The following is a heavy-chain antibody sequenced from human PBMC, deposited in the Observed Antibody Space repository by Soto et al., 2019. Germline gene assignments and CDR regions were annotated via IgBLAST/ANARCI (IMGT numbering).Heavy chain of an antibody. J-gene: IGHJ6*02. V-gene: IGHV1-8*01. CDR2: MNPNSGNT. CDR3: ARRGYSSSWYYYYYYGMDV. D-gene: IGHD6-13*01. CDR1: GYTFTSYD. Sequence: QVQLVQSGAEVKKPGASVKVSCKASGYTFTSYDINWVRQATGQGLEWMGWMNPNSGNTGYAQKFQGRVTMTRNTSISTAYMELSSLRSEDTAVYYCARRGYSSSWYYYYYYGMDVCGQGTKVTVSS.